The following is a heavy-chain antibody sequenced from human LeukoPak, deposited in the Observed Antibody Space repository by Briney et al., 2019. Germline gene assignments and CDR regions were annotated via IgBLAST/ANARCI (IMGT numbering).Heavy chain of an antibody. V-gene: IGHV1-18*01. D-gene: IGHD3-10*01. Sequence: ASVKVSCKASGYTFTSYDINWVRQAPGQGLEWMGWINPNSGGTNYAQKLQGRVTMTTDTSTSTAYMELRSLRSDDTAVYYCARKGVTYYYGSGSYVYWGQGTLVTVSS. CDR1: GYTFTSYD. CDR3: ARKGVTYYYGSGSYVY. J-gene: IGHJ4*02. CDR2: INPNSGGT.